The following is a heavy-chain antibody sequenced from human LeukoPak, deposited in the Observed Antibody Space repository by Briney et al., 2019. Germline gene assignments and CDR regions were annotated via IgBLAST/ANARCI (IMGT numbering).Heavy chain of an antibody. CDR2: IRYDGSNK. CDR1: GYTFTSYY. V-gene: IGHV3-30*02. D-gene: IGHD3-10*01. CDR3: AKDSGPDISWWFGELLSEYYYYYMDV. J-gene: IGHJ6*03. Sequence: SCKASGYTFTSYYMHWVRQAPGKGLEWVAFIRYDGSNKYYADSVKGRFTISRDNSKNTLYLQMNSLRAEDTAVYYCAKDSGPDISWWFGELLSEYYYYYMDVWGKGTTVTISS.